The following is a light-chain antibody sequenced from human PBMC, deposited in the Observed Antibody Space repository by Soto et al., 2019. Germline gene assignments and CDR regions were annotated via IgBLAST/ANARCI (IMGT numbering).Light chain of an antibody. V-gene: IGKV1-33*01. Sequence: DIQMTQSPSSLSASVGDRVTITCQASQHIVNLLNWYQQKPGKAPKLLIYDSSKLATVVPARFSGGGSGTDFTLTISSLQPEDVATYHCQQYNDLVTFGGGTKVEIK. CDR3: QQYNDLVT. J-gene: IGKJ4*01. CDR1: QHIVNL. CDR2: DSS.